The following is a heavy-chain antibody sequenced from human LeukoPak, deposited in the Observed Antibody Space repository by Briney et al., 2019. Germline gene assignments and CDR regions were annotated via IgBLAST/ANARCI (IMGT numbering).Heavy chain of an antibody. J-gene: IGHJ4*02. V-gene: IGHV4-34*01. CDR1: GFTFSSYA. Sequence: GSLRLSCAASGFTFSSYAMSWVRQPPGKGLEWIGEINHSGSTNYNPSLKSRVTISVDTSKNQFSLKLSSVTAADTAVYYCARAPPGEQWLVFDYWGQGTLVTVSS. CDR3: ARAPPGEQWLVFDY. D-gene: IGHD6-19*01. CDR2: INHSGST.